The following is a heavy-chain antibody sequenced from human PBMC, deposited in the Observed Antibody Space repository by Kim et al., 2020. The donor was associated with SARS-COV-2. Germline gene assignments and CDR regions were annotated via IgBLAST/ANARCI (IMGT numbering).Heavy chain of an antibody. CDR1: GGSISSSSYY. V-gene: IGHV4-39*01. J-gene: IGHJ6*02. CDR3: ARRSKVWSGYYYYGMDV. CDR2: IYYSGST. Sequence: SETLSLTCTVSGGSISSSSYYWGWIRQPPGKGLEWIGSIYYSGSTYYNPSLKSRVTISVDTSKNQFSLKLSSVTAADTAVYYCARRSKVWSGYYYYGMDVWGQGTTVTVSS. D-gene: IGHD3-3*01.